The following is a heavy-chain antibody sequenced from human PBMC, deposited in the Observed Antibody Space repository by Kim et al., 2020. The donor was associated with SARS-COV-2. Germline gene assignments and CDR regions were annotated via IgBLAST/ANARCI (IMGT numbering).Heavy chain of an antibody. V-gene: IGHV3-33*08. CDR1: GFTFSSYG. CDR3: ASNPSSPIYYYYGMDV. Sequence: GGSLRLSCAASGFTFSSYGMHWVRQAPGKGLEWVADIWYDGSNKYYADSVKGRFTISRDNSKNTLYLHMNSLRAEDTAVYYCASNPSSPIYYYYGMDVWGQGTTVPVSS. CDR2: IWYDGSNK. J-gene: IGHJ6*02. D-gene: IGHD6-13*01.